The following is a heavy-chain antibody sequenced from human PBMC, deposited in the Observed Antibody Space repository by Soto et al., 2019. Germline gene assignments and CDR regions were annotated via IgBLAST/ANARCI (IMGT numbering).Heavy chain of an antibody. V-gene: IGHV3-15*01. Sequence: GXLRLSCADSGANLNNAWERWVLQAPGKGLDWIGHIQSETDSGTTDYAAPVKGRFTISRDGSDNTLYLQMNRLKTEDTALYYCTKTVLMVYASAPASNFDVWGQGTMVTV. J-gene: IGHJ3*01. CDR2: IQSETDSGTT. D-gene: IGHD2-8*01. CDR3: TKTVLMVYASAPASNFDV. CDR1: GANLNNAW.